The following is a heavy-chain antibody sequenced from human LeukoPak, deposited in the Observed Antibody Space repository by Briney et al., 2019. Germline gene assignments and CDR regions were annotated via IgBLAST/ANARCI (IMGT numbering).Heavy chain of an antibody. J-gene: IGHJ5*02. Sequence: GRSLRLSCAASGFTFDDYAMHWVRQAPGKGLEWVSGISWNSGSLGYADSVKGRFTISRDNAKNSLYLQMNSLRAEDTALYYCAKAGHCSGGSCYLTSWFDPWGQGTLVTVSS. CDR2: ISWNSGSL. D-gene: IGHD2-15*01. V-gene: IGHV3-9*01. CDR3: AKAGHCSGGSCYLTSWFDP. CDR1: GFTFDDYA.